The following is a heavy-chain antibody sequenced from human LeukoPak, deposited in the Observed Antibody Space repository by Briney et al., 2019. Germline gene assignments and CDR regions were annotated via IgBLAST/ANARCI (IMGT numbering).Heavy chain of an antibody. J-gene: IGHJ2*01. CDR1: GFTFSSYG. CDR2: ISSSGSTI. D-gene: IGHD4-17*01. V-gene: IGHV3-48*04. CDR3: ARRKATVTSKYFDL. Sequence: GGSLRLSCAASGFTFSSYGMHWVRQAPGKGLEWVSYISSSGSTIYYADSVKGRFTISRDNAKNSLYLQMNSLRAEDTAVYYCARRKATVTSKYFDLWGRGTLVTVSS.